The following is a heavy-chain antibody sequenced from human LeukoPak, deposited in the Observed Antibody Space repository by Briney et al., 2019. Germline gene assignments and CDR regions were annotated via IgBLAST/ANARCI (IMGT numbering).Heavy chain of an antibody. D-gene: IGHD1-26*01. CDR3: ARFVGAIYFDY. Sequence: GGSLRLSCEGSNFNSSNYALSNYAMSWVRQAPGKGLEWVSSISSSSSYIYYADSVKGRFTISRDNAKNSLYLQMNSLRAEDTAVYYCARFVGAIYFDYWGQGTLVTVSS. V-gene: IGHV3-21*01. CDR2: ISSSSSYI. J-gene: IGHJ4*02. CDR1: NFNSSNYALSNYA.